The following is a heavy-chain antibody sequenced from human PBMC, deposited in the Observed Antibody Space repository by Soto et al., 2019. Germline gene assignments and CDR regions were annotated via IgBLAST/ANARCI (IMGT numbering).Heavy chain of an antibody. CDR1: GFTFSSYW. Sequence: GGSLRLSCAASGFTFSSYWMHWVRQAPGKGLVWVSRINSDGSSTSYADSVKGRFTISRDNAKNTLYLQMNSLRAEDTAVYYCARERQYYDILTGYYPLYGMDVWGQGTTVTVS. J-gene: IGHJ6*02. CDR3: ARERQYYDILTGYYPLYGMDV. CDR2: INSDGSST. D-gene: IGHD3-9*01. V-gene: IGHV3-74*01.